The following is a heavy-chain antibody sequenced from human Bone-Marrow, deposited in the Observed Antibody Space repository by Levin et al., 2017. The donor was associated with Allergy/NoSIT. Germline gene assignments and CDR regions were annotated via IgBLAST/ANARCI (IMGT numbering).Heavy chain of an antibody. CDR2: ISSSSSTI. D-gene: IGHD2-2*01. CDR1: GFTFSSYS. V-gene: IGHV3-48*01. Sequence: GGSLRLSCAASGFTFSSYSMNWVRQAPGKGLEWVSYISSSSSTIYYADSVKGRFTISRDNAKNSLYLQMNSLRAEDTAVYYCARDPRAYQLLDTGNDYWGQGTLVTVSS. J-gene: IGHJ4*02. CDR3: ARDPRAYQLLDTGNDY.